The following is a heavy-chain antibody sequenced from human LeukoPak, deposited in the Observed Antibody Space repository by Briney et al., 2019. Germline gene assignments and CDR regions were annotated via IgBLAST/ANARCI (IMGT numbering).Heavy chain of an antibody. CDR1: GDSVSSNSAT. J-gene: IGHJ4*02. D-gene: IGHD6-13*01. V-gene: IGHV6-1*01. CDR2: TYYRSKWYN. Sequence: SQTPSLTCAISGDSVSSNSATWTWIRQSPSRGLEWLGRTYYRSKWYNEYAVSVKSRITVNPDTSRNQFSLHLNSVTPEDTAVYYCARGSSSNSWYFDYWGQGTLVTVSS. CDR3: ARGSSSNSWYFDY.